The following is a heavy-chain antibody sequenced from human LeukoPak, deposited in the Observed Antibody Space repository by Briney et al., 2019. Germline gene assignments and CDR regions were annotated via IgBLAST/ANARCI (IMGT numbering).Heavy chain of an antibody. D-gene: IGHD1-14*01. Sequence: PSGTLSLTCAVSGGSISSGGYSWSWIRQPPGKGLEWIGYIYHSGSTYYNPSLKSRVTISVDRSKNQFSLKLSSVTAADTAVYYCARGHDRSFDYWGQGTLVTVSS. CDR3: ARGHDRSFDY. V-gene: IGHV4-30-2*01. CDR2: IYHSGST. J-gene: IGHJ4*02. CDR1: GGSISSGGYS.